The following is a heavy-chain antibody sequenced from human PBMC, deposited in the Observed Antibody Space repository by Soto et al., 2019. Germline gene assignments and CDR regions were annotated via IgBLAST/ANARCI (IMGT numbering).Heavy chain of an antibody. CDR2: IYYSGST. CDR1: GGSISSYY. V-gene: IGHV4-59*01. Sequence: SETLSLTCTVSGGSISSYYWSWIRQPPGKGLEWIGYIYYSGSTNYNPSLKSRVTISVDTSKNQFSLKLSSVTAADTAVYYCARDPVPDSSGYYYNYWRQVTLVTVSS. CDR3: ARDPVPDSSGYYYNY. J-gene: IGHJ4*02. D-gene: IGHD3-22*01.